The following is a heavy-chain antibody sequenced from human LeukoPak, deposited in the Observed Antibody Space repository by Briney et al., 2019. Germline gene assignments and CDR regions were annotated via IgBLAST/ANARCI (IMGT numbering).Heavy chain of an antibody. J-gene: IGHJ4*02. D-gene: IGHD5-18*01. CDR3: ARGTAMAPGYFDY. CDR1: GGSISSYY. CDR2: IYYSGST. V-gene: IGHV4-59*01. Sequence: SETLSLTCTVSGGSISSYYWSWIRQPPGKGLEWIGYIYYSGSTNYNPSLKSRVTISVDTSKNQFSLKLSSVTAADTAVYYCARGTAMAPGYFDYWGQGTLVTVSS.